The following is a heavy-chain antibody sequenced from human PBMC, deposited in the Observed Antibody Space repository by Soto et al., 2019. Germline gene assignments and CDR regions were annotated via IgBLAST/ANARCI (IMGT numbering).Heavy chain of an antibody. Sequence: QVYLVQSGAEVKKPGSSVKVSCKALRGTFTNYAFSWVRQAPGQGLEWMGGIMPFFGSGNYAQKFQGRINITADQSTSSVYLELTSLRSEATAVYYCARARAGYYSHFVYWGQGTLVTVSS. CDR1: RGTFTNYA. CDR3: ARARAGYYSHFVY. CDR2: IMPFFGSG. D-gene: IGHD3-22*01. V-gene: IGHV1-69*01. J-gene: IGHJ4*02.